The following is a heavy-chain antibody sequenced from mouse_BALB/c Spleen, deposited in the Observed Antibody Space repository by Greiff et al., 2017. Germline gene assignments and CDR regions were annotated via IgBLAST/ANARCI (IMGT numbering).Heavy chain of an antibody. J-gene: IGHJ4*01. CDR1: GFTFNTYA. Sequence: EVQLVESGGGLVQPKGSLKLSCAASGFTFNTYAMNWVRQAPGKGLEWVARIRSKSNNYATYYADSVKDRFTISRDDSQSMLYLQMNNLKTEDTAMYYCVSHRYDGYAMDYWGQGTSVTVSS. D-gene: IGHD2-14*01. V-gene: IGHV10-1*02. CDR3: VSHRYDGYAMDY. CDR2: IRSKSNNYAT.